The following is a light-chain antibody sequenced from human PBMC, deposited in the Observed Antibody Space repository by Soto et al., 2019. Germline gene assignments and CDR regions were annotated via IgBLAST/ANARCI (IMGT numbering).Light chain of an antibody. J-gene: IGKJ2*01. CDR1: QSVSSY. V-gene: IGKV3-11*01. CDR3: QQRSNWLMYT. CDR2: DAS. Sequence: EIVLTQSPATLSLSPGERATLSCRASQSVSSYLAWYQQKPGQAPRLLIYDASNRATGIPARFGGSGSGTDFTLTISSLEPEDFAVYYCQQRSNWLMYTFGQGTKLEIK.